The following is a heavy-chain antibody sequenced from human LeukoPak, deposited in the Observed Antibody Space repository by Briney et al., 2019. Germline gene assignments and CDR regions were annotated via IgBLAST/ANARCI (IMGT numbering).Heavy chain of an antibody. D-gene: IGHD3-16*01. J-gene: IGHJ4*02. Sequence: ASVKVSCKASGYTFTGYYMHWVRQAPGQGLEWMGRINPNSSGTNDAQKFQGRVTMTRDTSISTACMERSRPRSDETAVYYCARVGRLGEVGGDYWGQGTLVTVSS. CDR2: INPNSSGT. CDR3: ARVGRLGEVGGDY. V-gene: IGHV1-2*06. CDR1: GYTFTGYY.